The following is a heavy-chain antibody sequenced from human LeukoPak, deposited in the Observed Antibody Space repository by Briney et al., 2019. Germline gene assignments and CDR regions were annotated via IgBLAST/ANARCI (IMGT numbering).Heavy chain of an antibody. CDR2: IFYSGST. CDR1: GGSISSSSWY. Sequence: KPSETLSLACTVSGGSISSSSWYWGWIRQPPGKGLEWIGSIFYSGSTYYNPSLKSRVTVSVDTSKNQSSLMLTSVTAADTAVYYCARQELGYGLGRYQFDYWGQGTLVTVSS. CDR3: ARQELGYGLGRYQFDY. D-gene: IGHD7-27*01. J-gene: IGHJ4*02. V-gene: IGHV4-39*01.